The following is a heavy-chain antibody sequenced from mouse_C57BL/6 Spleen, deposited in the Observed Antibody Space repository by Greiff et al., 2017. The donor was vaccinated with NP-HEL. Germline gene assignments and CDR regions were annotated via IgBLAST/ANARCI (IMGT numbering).Heavy chain of an antibody. Sequence: VQLKESGAELVKPGASVKLSCTASGFNIKDSYMHWVKQRTEQGLEWIGRLDPEDGDTKYAPKFQGKATITADTSTNTAYLQLSSLTSEDTAVYYCAPYYYGSSVWYFDVWGTGTTVTGSS. CDR2: LDPEDGDT. CDR3: APYYYGSSVWYFDV. V-gene: IGHV14-2*01. CDR1: GFNIKDSY. D-gene: IGHD1-1*01. J-gene: IGHJ1*03.